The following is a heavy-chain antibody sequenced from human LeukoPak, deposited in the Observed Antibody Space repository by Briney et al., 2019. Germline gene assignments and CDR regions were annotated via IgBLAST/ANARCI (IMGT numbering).Heavy chain of an antibody. Sequence: GWSLRLSCAASGFTFSNAWMNWVRQAPGKGLEWVGRIKSKADGGTTDDAAPVKGRFIISRDGSKNTLYLQMNSLKTEDTAMYYCTTDDILTGYHTFDYWGQGTLVTVSS. J-gene: IGHJ4*02. V-gene: IGHV3-15*01. CDR2: IKSKADGGTT. CDR3: TTDDILTGYHTFDY. CDR1: GFTFSNAW. D-gene: IGHD3-9*01.